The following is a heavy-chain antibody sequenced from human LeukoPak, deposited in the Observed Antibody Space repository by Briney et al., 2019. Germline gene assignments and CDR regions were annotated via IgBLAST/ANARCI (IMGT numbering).Heavy chain of an antibody. CDR3: ARQSTYYYDSSGYHNWFDP. CDR2: IYTSGST. V-gene: IGHV4-61*02. Sequence: SETLSLTCTVSGGSISSGSYYWSWIRQPAGKGLEWIGRIYTSGSTNYNPSLKSRVTISVDTSKNQFSLKLSSVTAADTAVYYCARQSTYYYDSSGYHNWFDPWGQGTLVTVSS. J-gene: IGHJ5*02. CDR1: GGSISSGSYY. D-gene: IGHD3-22*01.